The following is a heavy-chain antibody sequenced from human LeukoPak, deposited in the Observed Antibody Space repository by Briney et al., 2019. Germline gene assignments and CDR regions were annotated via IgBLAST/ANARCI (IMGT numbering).Heavy chain of an antibody. V-gene: IGHV1-69*13. CDR2: IIPIFGTA. CDR3: ARLDGYNWDY. CDR1: GYTFTSYG. J-gene: IGHJ4*02. D-gene: IGHD5-24*01. Sequence: SVKVSCKASGYTFTSYGISWVRQAPGQGLEWMGGIIPIFGTANYAQKFQGRVTITADESTSTAYMELSSLRSEDTAVYYCARLDGYNWDYWGQGTLVTVSS.